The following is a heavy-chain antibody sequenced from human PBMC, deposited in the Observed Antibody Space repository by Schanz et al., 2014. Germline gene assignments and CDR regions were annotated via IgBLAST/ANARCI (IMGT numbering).Heavy chain of an antibody. Sequence: EVQLVESGGGLVQPGGSLRLSCAASGFTFSTYWMHWVRQAPGKGLVWVSHINSDGTTTTYADSVKGRFTISRDNAENTLYLQMNSLRVEDTAVYYCAMGGYHLHHWGQGTLVTVSS. CDR3: AMGGYHLHH. J-gene: IGHJ4*02. V-gene: IGHV3-74*01. CDR2: INSDGTTT. D-gene: IGHD2-2*01. CDR1: GFTFSTYW.